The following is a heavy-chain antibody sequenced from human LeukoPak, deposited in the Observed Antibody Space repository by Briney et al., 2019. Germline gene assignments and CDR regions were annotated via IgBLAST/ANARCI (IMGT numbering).Heavy chain of an antibody. D-gene: IGHD1-7*01. J-gene: IGHJ4*02. Sequence: GGSLRLSCAASGFTFSSYAMSWVRQAPGKGLEWVSAISGSGGSTYYADSVKGRFTISRDNSKNTLYLQMNSLRAEDTAVYYCAKDRIRSTGTISFDCWGQGTLVTVSS. CDR1: GFTFSSYA. CDR2: ISGSGGST. CDR3: AKDRIRSTGTISFDC. V-gene: IGHV3-23*01.